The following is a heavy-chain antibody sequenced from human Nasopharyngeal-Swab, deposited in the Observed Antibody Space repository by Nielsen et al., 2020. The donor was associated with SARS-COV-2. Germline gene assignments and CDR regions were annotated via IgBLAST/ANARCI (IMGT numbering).Heavy chain of an antibody. CDR1: GYTFTGYY. J-gene: IGHJ4*02. D-gene: IGHD6-19*01. V-gene: IGHV1-46*01. Sequence: ASVKVSCKASGYTFTGYYMHWVRQAPGQGLEWMGIINPSGGSTSYAQKFQGRVTMTRDTSTSTVYMELSSLRSEDTAVYYCARDRSSGWADYWGQGTLVTVSS. CDR3: ARDRSSGWADY. CDR2: INPSGGST.